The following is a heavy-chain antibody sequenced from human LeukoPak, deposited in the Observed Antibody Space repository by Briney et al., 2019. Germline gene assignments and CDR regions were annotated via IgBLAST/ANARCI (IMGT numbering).Heavy chain of an antibody. CDR1: GGTFSSYA. V-gene: IGHV1-69*04. CDR2: IIPIFGIA. J-gene: IGHJ4*02. Sequence: SVKVSCKASGGTFSSYAISWVRQAPGQGLEWMGRIIPIFGIANYAQKFQGRVTITADKSTSTAYMELSSLRSEDTAVYYCASLGSSKEWRESFDYWGQGTLVAVSS. D-gene: IGHD2-2*01. CDR3: ASLGSSKEWRESFDY.